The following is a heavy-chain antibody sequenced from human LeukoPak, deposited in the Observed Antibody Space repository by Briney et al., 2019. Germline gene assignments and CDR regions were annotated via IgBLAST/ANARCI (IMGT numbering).Heavy chain of an antibody. D-gene: IGHD6-13*01. V-gene: IGHV4-34*01. CDR2: INHSGST. CDR3: ARESSSWYRHWFDP. J-gene: IGHJ5*02. CDR1: GGSFSGYY. Sequence: SETLSLTCAVYGGSFSGYYWSWIRQPPGKGLEWIGEINHSGSTNYNPSLKSRVTISVDTSKNQFSLELSSVTAADTAVYYCARESSSWYRHWFDPWGQGTLVTVSS.